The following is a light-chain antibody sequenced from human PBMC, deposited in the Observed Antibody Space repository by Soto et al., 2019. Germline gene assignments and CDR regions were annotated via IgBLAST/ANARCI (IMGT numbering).Light chain of an antibody. CDR2: EAS. Sequence: EIVLTQSPVTLSLSPGERATLSCRASQSVVTYLAWYQQKPGQAPRLLIHEASNRATGIPARFSGSGSGTDFTLTISSLEPEDFAVYYCQQRRSWPLTFGGGTKVEIK. J-gene: IGKJ4*01. V-gene: IGKV3-11*01. CDR1: QSVVTY. CDR3: QQRRSWPLT.